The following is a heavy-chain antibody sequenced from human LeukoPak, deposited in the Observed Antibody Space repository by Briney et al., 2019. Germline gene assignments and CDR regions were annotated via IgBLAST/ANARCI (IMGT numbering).Heavy chain of an antibody. J-gene: IGHJ5*02. CDR3: AGSGGVAAAGIGWFDT. CDR2: IIPIFGTA. V-gene: IGHV1-69*05. CDR1: RGTFSSYA. Sequence: GASVTVSCKASRGTFSSYAISWVRQAPGQGLEWMGGIIPIFGTANYAQKFQGRVTITTDESTSTAYMELSSLRSEDTAVYYCAGSGGVAAAGIGWFDTWGQGTLVTVSS. D-gene: IGHD6-13*01.